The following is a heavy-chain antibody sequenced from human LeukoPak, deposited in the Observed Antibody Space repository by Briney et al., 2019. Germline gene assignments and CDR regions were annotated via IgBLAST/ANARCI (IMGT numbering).Heavy chain of an antibody. CDR2: IYSSGST. CDR3: ARDFSAATGLFDY. Sequence: SETLSLTCTVSGGSISSYYWSWVRQPAGKGLEWIGRIYSSGSTNYNPSLKSRVTMSVDTSKNQFSLKLNSVTAADTAVHYCARDFSAATGLFDYWGQGTLVTVSS. D-gene: IGHD6-13*01. CDR1: GGSISSYY. V-gene: IGHV4-4*07. J-gene: IGHJ4*02.